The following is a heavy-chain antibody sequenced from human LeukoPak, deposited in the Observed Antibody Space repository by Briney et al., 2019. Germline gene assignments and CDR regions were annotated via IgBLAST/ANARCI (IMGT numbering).Heavy chain of an antibody. Sequence: ASVKVSCKASGYTFTSYAMHWVRQAPGQRLEWMGWINAGNGNTKYSQKFQGRVTITRDTSASTAYMELSSLRSEDTAVYYCARDTVPYGSLNYNWFDPWGQGTLVTVSS. D-gene: IGHD4-17*01. CDR2: INAGNGNT. V-gene: IGHV1-3*01. CDR3: ARDTVPYGSLNYNWFDP. J-gene: IGHJ5*02. CDR1: GYTFTSYA.